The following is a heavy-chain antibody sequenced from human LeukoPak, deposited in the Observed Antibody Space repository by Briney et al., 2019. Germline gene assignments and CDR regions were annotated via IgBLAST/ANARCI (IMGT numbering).Heavy chain of an antibody. V-gene: IGHV3-9*01. CDR3: AKSYYYDSSGSFDI. CDR1: GFTFDDYA. D-gene: IGHD3-22*01. Sequence: GGSLRLSCAASGFTFDDYAMHWVRQAPGKGLEWVSGISWNSGSIGYADSVKGRFTISRDNAKNSLYLQMNSLRAEDTALNYCAKSYYYDSSGSFDIWGQGTMVTVSS. J-gene: IGHJ3*02. CDR2: ISWNSGSI.